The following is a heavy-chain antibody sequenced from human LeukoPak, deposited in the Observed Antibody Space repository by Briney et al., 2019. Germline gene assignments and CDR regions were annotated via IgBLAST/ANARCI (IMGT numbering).Heavy chain of an antibody. V-gene: IGHV3-23*01. CDR3: AKSSDGTGYYDVHD. CDR1: GFTFTTYA. D-gene: IGHD3-3*01. Sequence: GGSLRLSCAASGFTFTTYAMTWVRQAPGKGLERVSTISGSGSGWTTHYADSVKGRFTISRDNSESTVYLQMTSLRAEDTALYYCAKSSDGTGYYDVHDWGQGTLVTVSS. CDR2: ISGSGSGWTT. J-gene: IGHJ4*02.